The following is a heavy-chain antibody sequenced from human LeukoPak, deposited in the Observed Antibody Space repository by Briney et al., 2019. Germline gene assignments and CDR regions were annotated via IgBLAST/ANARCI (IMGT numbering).Heavy chain of an antibody. J-gene: IGHJ4*02. CDR2: NRNKENNYAA. D-gene: IGHD1-1*01. CDR1: VFSFSDFF. CDR3: TRENYWNLDY. V-gene: IGHV3-72*01. Sequence: QPGGSLRLSCAVTVFSFSDFFMDWVRQPPRKGLEWIDRNRNKENNYAAEYAAFVKGRFTISRDDSKDSLYLQLSSLKTEDTAVYYCTRENYWNLDYWGQGTLVTVSS.